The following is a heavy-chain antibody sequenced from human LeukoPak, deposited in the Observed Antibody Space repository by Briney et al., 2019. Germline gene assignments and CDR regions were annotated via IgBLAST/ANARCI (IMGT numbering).Heavy chain of an antibody. V-gene: IGHV4-38-2*02. CDR1: GYSISSGYY. J-gene: IGHJ4*02. Sequence: SETLSLTYTVSGYSISSGYYWGWIRQPPGKGPEWIGSIYHSGSTYYNPSLKSRVTISVDTSKNQFSLKLSSVTAADTAVYYCASSGYSYQGAYYFDYWGQGTLVTVSS. D-gene: IGHD5-18*01. CDR2: IYHSGST. CDR3: ASSGYSYQGAYYFDY.